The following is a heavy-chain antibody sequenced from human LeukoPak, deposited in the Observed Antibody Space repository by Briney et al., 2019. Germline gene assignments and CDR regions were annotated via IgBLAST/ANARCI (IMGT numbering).Heavy chain of an antibody. CDR1: GGTFSSYA. CDR3: ARVWYCSSTSCLDYYYYGMDV. Sequence: SVKVSCKASGGTFSSYAISWVRQAPGQGLEWMGRIIPILGIANYAQKFQGSVTITADKSTSTAYMELSSLRSEDTAVYYCARVWYCSSTSCLDYYYYGMDVWGQGTTVTVSS. D-gene: IGHD2-2*01. CDR2: IIPILGIA. V-gene: IGHV1-69*04. J-gene: IGHJ6*02.